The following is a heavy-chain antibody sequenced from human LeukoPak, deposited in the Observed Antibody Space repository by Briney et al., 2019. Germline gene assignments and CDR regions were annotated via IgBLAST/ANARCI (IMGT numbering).Heavy chain of an antibody. CDR3: ARSYGDSSYGMDV. J-gene: IGHJ6*02. Sequence: PGGSLRLSCAASGFTFSSYAMRWVRQAPGKGLEYVSAISTNRGSTYYADSVKGRFTISTDNSKNTLYLEMGSLRAEDTAVYYCARSYGDSSYGMDVWGQGTTVTVSS. V-gene: IGHV3-64*02. CDR1: GFTFSSYA. CDR2: ISTNRGST. D-gene: IGHD2-21*02.